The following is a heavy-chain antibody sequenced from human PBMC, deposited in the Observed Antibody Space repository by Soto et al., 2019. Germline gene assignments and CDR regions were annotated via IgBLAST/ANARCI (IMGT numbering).Heavy chain of an antibody. CDR3: ARNLGGGGYEDYRMDV. D-gene: IGHD5-12*01. CDR2: IFSTDEK. V-gene: IGHV2-26*01. CDR1: GFSLSNSIMG. J-gene: IGHJ6*02. Sequence: QVTLKESGPVLVKPTETLTLTCTVSGFSLSNSIMGVSWIRQPPGKALEWLANIFSTDEKFYSTSLQSRLTISKATSKSQVVLTMTNMDPVDTATYYCARNLGGGGYEDYRMDVWGQGTTVTVSS.